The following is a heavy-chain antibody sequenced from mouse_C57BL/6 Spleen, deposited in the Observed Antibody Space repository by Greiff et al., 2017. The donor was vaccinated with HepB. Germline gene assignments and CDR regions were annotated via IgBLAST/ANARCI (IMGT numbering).Heavy chain of an antibody. CDR1: GYTFTDYE. CDR3: TRRAYYSNYDYAMDY. CDR2: IDPETGGT. Sequence: VKLMESGAELVRPGASVTLSCKASGYTFTDYEMHWVKQTPVHGLEWIGAIDPETGGTAYNQKFKGKAILTADKSSSTAYMELRSLTSEDSAVYYCTRRAYYSNYDYAMDYWGQGTSVTVSS. D-gene: IGHD2-5*01. J-gene: IGHJ4*01. V-gene: IGHV1-15*01.